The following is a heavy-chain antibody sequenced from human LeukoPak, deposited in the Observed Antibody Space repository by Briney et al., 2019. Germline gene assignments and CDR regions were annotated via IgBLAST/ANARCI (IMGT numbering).Heavy chain of an antibody. V-gene: IGHV1-46*01. CDR1: GYTFTSYY. CDR2: INPSGGST. Sequence: GASVKVSCKASGYTFTSYYMHWVRQAPGQGLEWMGIINPSGGSTSYAQKFQGRVTMTRDMSTSTVYMELSSLRSEDTAVYCCARAIQVRGVMRYWGQGTLVTVSS. CDR3: ARAIQVRGVMRY. D-gene: IGHD3-10*01. J-gene: IGHJ4*02.